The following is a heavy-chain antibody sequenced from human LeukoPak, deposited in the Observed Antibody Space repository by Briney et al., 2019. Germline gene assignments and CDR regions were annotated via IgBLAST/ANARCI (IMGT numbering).Heavy chain of an antibody. CDR3: VRDRGTYRPIDY. D-gene: IGHD1-26*01. CDR1: AFSLNAYN. CDR2: ISYTGTYI. J-gene: IGHJ4*02. Sequence: GGSLRLSCAASAFSLNAYNMNWVRRAPGKGLEWVSSISYTGTYIYYADSVKGRSTISRDNAQNSLYLQMNSLRAEDTAIYYCVRDRGTYRPIDYWGQGTLVTVSS. V-gene: IGHV3-21*04.